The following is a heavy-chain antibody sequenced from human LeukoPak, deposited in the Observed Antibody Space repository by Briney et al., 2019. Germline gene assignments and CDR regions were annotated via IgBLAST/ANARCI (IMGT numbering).Heavy chain of an antibody. V-gene: IGHV3-7*04. D-gene: IGHD6-13*01. Sequence: GGSLRLSCAASGLTFSIHWMNWVRQAPGKGLECVANINQDGSDKYYVDSVKGRFTISRDNTKNSLYLQMNSLRAEDTAVYYCARGNLAAAEFATFYYYYYMDVWGKGTTVTISS. CDR1: GLTFSIHW. CDR2: INQDGSDK. CDR3: ARGNLAAAEFATFYYYYYMDV. J-gene: IGHJ6*03.